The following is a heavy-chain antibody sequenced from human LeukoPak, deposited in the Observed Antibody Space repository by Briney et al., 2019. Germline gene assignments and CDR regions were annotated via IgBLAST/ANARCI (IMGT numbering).Heavy chain of an antibody. CDR3: ARHRFSGYSHGLFDY. V-gene: IGHV4-39*01. CDR2: IYYSGST. Sequence: SETLSLTCTVSGGSISSSSYYWGWIRQPPGKGLEWIGSIYYSGSTYYNPSLKSRVAISVDTSKTQFSLKLSSVTAADTAVYYCARHRFSGYSHGLFDYWGQGTLVTVSS. CDR1: GGSISSSSYY. J-gene: IGHJ4*02. D-gene: IGHD5-18*01.